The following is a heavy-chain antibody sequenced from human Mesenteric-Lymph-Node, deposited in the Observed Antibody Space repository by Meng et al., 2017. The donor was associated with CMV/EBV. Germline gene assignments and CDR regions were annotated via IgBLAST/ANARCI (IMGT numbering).Heavy chain of an antibody. V-gene: IGHV3-48*01. D-gene: IGHD2/OR15-2a*01. Sequence: GGSLRLSCAVSGFTVSGTCMNWVRQAPGKGLEWVSYISSSGSTIYYADSVKGRFTISRDNSKNTLYLQMNSLRADDTAVYYCAKNWDSYYGLDVWGQGTTVTVSS. CDR1: GFTVSGTC. CDR3: AKNWDSYYGLDV. J-gene: IGHJ6*02. CDR2: ISSSGSTI.